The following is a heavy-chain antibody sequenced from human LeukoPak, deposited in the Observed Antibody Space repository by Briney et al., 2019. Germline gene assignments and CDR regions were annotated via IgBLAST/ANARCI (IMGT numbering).Heavy chain of an antibody. CDR2: ISYDGSNK. CDR3: AKGGKWDVTPFDY. CDR1: GFIFSTFV. D-gene: IGHD1-26*01. Sequence: GGSLRLSCAAPGFIFSTFVMHWVRQAPGKGLEWVAVISYDGSNKYYADSVKGRFTISRDNSKNTLYLQMNSLRAEDTAVYYCAKGGKWDVTPFDYWGQGTLVTVSS. V-gene: IGHV3-30*18. J-gene: IGHJ4*02.